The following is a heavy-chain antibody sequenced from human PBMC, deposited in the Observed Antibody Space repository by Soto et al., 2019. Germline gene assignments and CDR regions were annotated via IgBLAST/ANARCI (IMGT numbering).Heavy chain of an antibody. Sequence: ETLSLTCTVSGGSISNDYLSWIRQPPGKGLEWIGYIYYSGSTYYNPSLKSRVTISVDTSKNQFSLKLSSVTAADTAVYYCARGRQWDVFYSWAQGTLVTGS. D-gene: IGHD1-26*01. CDR3: ARGRQWDVFYS. V-gene: IGHV4-59*01. J-gene: IGHJ4*02. CDR2: IYYSGST. CDR1: GGSISNDY.